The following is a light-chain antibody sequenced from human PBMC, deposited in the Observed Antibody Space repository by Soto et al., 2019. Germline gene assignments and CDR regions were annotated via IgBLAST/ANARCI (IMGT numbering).Light chain of an antibody. CDR3: QHRSWWT. V-gene: IGKV3-20*01. Sequence: EIVLTQSPGTLSLSPGERATPSCRASQSVSSSYLAWYQQKPGQAPRLLIYGASSRATGIPDRFSGSGSGTDFTLTISRLEPEDFAVYYCQHRSWWTFGQGTKVEIK. CDR1: QSVSSSY. J-gene: IGKJ1*01. CDR2: GAS.